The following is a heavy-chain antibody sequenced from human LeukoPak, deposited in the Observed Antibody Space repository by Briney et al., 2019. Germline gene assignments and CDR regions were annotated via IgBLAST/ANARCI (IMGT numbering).Heavy chain of an antibody. CDR1: GFTFSSYE. J-gene: IGHJ5*02. D-gene: IGHD3-10*01. CDR3: ARDLVVRGRWSWFDP. Sequence: GGSLRLSCAASGFTFSSYEMNWVRQAPGKGLEWVSYISSSGSTIYYADSVKGRFTISRDNAKNSLYLQMNSLRAEDTAVYFCARDLVVRGRWSWFDPWGQGTLVTVSS. V-gene: IGHV3-48*03. CDR2: ISSSGSTI.